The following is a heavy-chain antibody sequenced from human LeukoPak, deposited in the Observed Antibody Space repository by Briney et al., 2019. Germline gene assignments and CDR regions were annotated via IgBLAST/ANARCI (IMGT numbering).Heavy chain of an antibody. CDR1: GYTFTSYD. D-gene: IGHD6-19*01. Sequence: ASVKVSCKASGYTFTSYDINWVRQATGQGLEWMGWMNPNSGNTGYAQKLQGRVTMTRNTSIGTAYMELSSLRSEDTAVYYCARGEPWLGISDYWGQGTLVTVSS. V-gene: IGHV1-8*01. CDR3: ARGEPWLGISDY. J-gene: IGHJ4*02. CDR2: MNPNSGNT.